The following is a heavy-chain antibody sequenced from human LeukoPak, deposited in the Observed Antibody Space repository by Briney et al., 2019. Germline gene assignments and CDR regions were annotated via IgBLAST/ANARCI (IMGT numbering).Heavy chain of an antibody. CDR1: GGSISSGSYY. Sequence: SETLSLTCTVSGGSISSGSYYWNWIRQPAGKGLEWIGRIYTSGSTNYNPSLKSRVTISVDTSKNQFSLKLSSVTAADTAVYYCARGEEITMVRGVPFFDPWGQGTLVTVSS. D-gene: IGHD3-10*01. CDR2: IYTSGST. CDR3: ARGEEITMVRGVPFFDP. V-gene: IGHV4-61*02. J-gene: IGHJ5*02.